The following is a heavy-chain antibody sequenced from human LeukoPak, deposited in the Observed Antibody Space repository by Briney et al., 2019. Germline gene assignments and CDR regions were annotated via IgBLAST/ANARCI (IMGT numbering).Heavy chain of an antibody. CDR3: ARGPIVVVPAAMGYYFDY. D-gene: IGHD2-2*01. CDR1: GYTFTSYD. J-gene: IGHJ4*02. Sequence: ASVKVSCKASGYTFTSYDINWVRQATGQGLEWMGWMNPNSGNTGYAQKLQGRVTMTRNTSISTAYMELSSLRSEDTAVYYCARGPIVVVPAAMGYYFDYWGQGTLVTVSS. V-gene: IGHV1-8*01. CDR2: MNPNSGNT.